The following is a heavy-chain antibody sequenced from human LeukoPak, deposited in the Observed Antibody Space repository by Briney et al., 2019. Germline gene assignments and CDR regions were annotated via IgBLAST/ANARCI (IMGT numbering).Heavy chain of an antibody. CDR2: IGNTET. CDR3: AKDWIQFNRIFDCFDS. D-gene: IGHD3-3*01. V-gene: IGHV3-23*01. J-gene: IGHJ4*02. Sequence: PGGSLRLSCETSGFPFETNAMSWVRQAPGKGLEWVSTIGNTETFYADSVTGRFTISRDNSKNKVYLHMHSLRVEDTAVYFCAKDWIQFNRIFDCFDSWGQGTLVTVSS. CDR1: GFPFETNA.